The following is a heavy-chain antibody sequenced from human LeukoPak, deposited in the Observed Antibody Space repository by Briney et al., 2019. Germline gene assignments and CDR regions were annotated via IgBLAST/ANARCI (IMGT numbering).Heavy chain of an antibody. D-gene: IGHD2-2*02. Sequence: SGRSLRLSCAASGFTFSTYWMSWVRQAPGKGLEWVANIKQDGSEKYYVDSMKGRSTISRDNAKNSLYLQMNSLRAEDTAVYYCAKGLDCSSTSCYTPPNGNYFDYWGQGTLVTVSS. CDR2: IKQDGSEK. V-gene: IGHV3-7*03. J-gene: IGHJ4*02. CDR3: AKGLDCSSTSCYTPPNGNYFDY. CDR1: GFTFSTYW.